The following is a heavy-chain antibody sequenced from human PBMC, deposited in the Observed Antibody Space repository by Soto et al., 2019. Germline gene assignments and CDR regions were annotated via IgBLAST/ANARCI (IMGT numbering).Heavy chain of an antibody. V-gene: IGHV1-8*01. CDR3: ARGPNGFDP. J-gene: IGHJ5*02. CDR1: GYTFTTFN. CDR2: TNPNSGHT. Sequence: QVQLVQSGAEVKKPGASVKVSCKASGYTFTTFNINWVRQATGQGLEWMGWTNPNSGHTGYAQKLQGRVTMTRDTSINTAYMELSRLTSENTAVYYCARGPNGFDPWGQGTLVTVSS.